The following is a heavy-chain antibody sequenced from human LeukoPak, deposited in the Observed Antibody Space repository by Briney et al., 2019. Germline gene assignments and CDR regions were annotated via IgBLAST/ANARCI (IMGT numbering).Heavy chain of an antibody. CDR2: ISSSSSYI. Sequence: PGGSLRLSCAASGFTFSSYSMNWVRQAPGKGLEWVSSISSSSSYIYYPDSVKGRFTISRDNAKNSLYLQMNSLRAEDTAVYYCASSYCSSTSCYDGAFDIWGQGTMVTVSS. J-gene: IGHJ3*02. CDR1: GFTFSSYS. V-gene: IGHV3-21*01. D-gene: IGHD2-2*01. CDR3: ASSYCSSTSCYDGAFDI.